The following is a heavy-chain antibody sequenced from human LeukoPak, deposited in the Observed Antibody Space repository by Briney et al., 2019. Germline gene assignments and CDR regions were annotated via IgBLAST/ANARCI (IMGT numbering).Heavy chain of an antibody. CDR3: AKDYCGGDCYYSDY. V-gene: IGHV3-23*01. Sequence: GGSLRLSCAASGFTFSSYAMSWVRQAPGKGLEWVSAISGSGGSTYYADSVKGRFTISRDNSKNTLYLQMNSLRAEDTAVYYCAKDYCGGDCYYSDYWAREPWSPSPQ. CDR1: GFTFSSYA. D-gene: IGHD2-21*02. J-gene: IGHJ4*02. CDR2: ISGSGGST.